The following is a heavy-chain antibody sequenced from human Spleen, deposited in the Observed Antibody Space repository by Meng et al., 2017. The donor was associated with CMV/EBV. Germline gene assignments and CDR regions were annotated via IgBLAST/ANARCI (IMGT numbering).Heavy chain of an antibody. CDR3: ARDVYYYDSSGSADY. J-gene: IGHJ4*02. CDR1: GYTFSNYD. D-gene: IGHD3-22*01. Sequence: ASVKVSCKAYGYTFSNYDINWVRQATGQGLEWMGWMNPNSGNTGYVQKFQGRVTMTTDTSTSTAYMELRSLRSDDTAVYYCARDVYYYDSSGSADYWGQGTLVTVSS. CDR2: MNPNSGNT. V-gene: IGHV1-8*02.